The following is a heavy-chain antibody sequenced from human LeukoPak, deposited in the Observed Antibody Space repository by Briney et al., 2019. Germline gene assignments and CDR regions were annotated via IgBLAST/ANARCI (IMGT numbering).Heavy chain of an antibody. V-gene: IGHV3-30*04. CDR3: AELGITMIGGV. D-gene: IGHD3-10*02. Sequence: GGSLRLSCAASGFTFSSYSRHWVRQAPGKGLEWVGVISYDGSNKYYADSVKGVFTISRDNAKNSLYMQMNSLRADDTAVYYFAELGITMIGGVWGKGTTVTISS. CDR1: GFTFSSYS. CDR2: ISYDGSNK. J-gene: IGHJ6*04.